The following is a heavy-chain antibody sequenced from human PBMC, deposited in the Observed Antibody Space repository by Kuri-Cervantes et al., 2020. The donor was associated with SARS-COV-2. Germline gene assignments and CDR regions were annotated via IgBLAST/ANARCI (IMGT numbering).Heavy chain of an antibody. CDR1: GGTFSSYA. CDR3: ASTSCSGGSCYSGYYYGMDV. V-gene: IGHV1-69*10. CDR2: IIPIFGIA. Sequence: SVKVSCKASGGTFSSYAISWVRQAPGQGLEWMGGIIPIFGIANYAQKFQGRVTITADKSTSTAYMELSSLRSEDTAVYYCASTSCSGGSCYSGYYYGMDVWGQGTTVTVSS. D-gene: IGHD2-15*01. J-gene: IGHJ6*02.